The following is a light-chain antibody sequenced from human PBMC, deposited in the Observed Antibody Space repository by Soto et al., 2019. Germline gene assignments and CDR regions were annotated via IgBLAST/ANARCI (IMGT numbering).Light chain of an antibody. CDR1: QSVSNNY. J-gene: IGKJ1*01. V-gene: IGKV3-20*01. CDR3: QQYGGSPRT. CDR2: GAS. Sequence: EIVLTHSPGTLSLSPLERATLSCSSSQSVSNNYLAWYQQKPGQAPRLLIYGASDRATGTPDRFSGSGSGTDFTLTISRLEPEDFAVYYCQQYGGSPRTFGQGTKVDIK.